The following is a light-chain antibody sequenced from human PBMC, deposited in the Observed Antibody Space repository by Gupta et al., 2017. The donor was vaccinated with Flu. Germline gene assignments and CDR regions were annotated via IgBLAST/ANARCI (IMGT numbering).Light chain of an antibody. CDR2: DNS. CDR1: SSNIGSNT. CDR3: AVWDDSLNGHYV. J-gene: IGLJ1*01. Sequence: SSNIGSNTVDWYQQRPGTAPKLLIYDNSQRPSGVPDRFSGSKSGTSASLAISGLQSEDEADYYCAVWDDSLNGHYVFGSGTKVTVL. V-gene: IGLV1-44*01.